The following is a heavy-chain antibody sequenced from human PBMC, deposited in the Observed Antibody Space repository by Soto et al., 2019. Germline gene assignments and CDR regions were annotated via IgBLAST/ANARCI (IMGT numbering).Heavy chain of an antibody. Sequence: SETLSLTCTVSGGSISSSSYYWGWIRQPPGKGLEWIGRIYYSGSTYYNPSLKSRVNISVNTSKYQLTLKLSSVTAADTAVYYCPTPKTAIHPYYLHYYYYYMDVWGKGTTVTVSS. D-gene: IGHD2-21*02. CDR2: IYYSGST. J-gene: IGHJ6*03. CDR1: GGSISSSSYY. V-gene: IGHV4-39*01. CDR3: PTPKTAIHPYYLHYYYYYMDV.